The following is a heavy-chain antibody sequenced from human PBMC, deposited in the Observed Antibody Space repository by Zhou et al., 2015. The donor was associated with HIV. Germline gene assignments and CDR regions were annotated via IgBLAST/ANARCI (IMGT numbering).Heavy chain of an antibody. J-gene: IGHJ4*02. CDR1: GGTFSSYT. Sequence: QVQLVQSGAEVKKPGSSVKVSCKASGGTFSSYTISWVRQAPGQGLEWMGRIIPILGIANYAQKFQGRVTITADKSTSTAYMELSSLRSEDTAVYYCARAYSGSLLLDYWGQGTLVTVSS. V-gene: IGHV1-69*02. CDR3: ARAYSGSLLLDY. D-gene: IGHD1-26*01. CDR2: IIPILGIA.